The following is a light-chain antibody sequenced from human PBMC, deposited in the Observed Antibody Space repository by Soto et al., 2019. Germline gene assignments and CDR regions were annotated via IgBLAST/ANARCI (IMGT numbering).Light chain of an antibody. Sequence: QSVLTQPASVSGSPGQSITISCTGTSSDVGAYNYVSWYQQHPGKAPKLMIYDVSIRPSGVSTRFSGSKSGNTASLTISGLQAEDEDDYYCISYTANSLLFGGGTQLTVL. CDR1: SSDVGAYNY. CDR3: ISYTANSLL. V-gene: IGLV2-14*03. CDR2: DVS. J-gene: IGLJ2*01.